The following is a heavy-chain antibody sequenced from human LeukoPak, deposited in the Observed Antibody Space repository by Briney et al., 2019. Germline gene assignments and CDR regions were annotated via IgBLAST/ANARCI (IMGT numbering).Heavy chain of an antibody. Sequence: SVKVSCKTSGGTFSSYALAWVRQAPGQGLQWMGRIIPILGIANYAQKFQGRVTMTRDTSTSTVYMELSSLRSEDTAVYYCARDGPGSHYYDSSGTPDYWGQGTLVTVSS. CDR1: GGTFSSYA. J-gene: IGHJ4*02. D-gene: IGHD3-22*01. CDR3: ARDGPGSHYYDSSGTPDY. V-gene: IGHV1-69*04. CDR2: IIPILGIA.